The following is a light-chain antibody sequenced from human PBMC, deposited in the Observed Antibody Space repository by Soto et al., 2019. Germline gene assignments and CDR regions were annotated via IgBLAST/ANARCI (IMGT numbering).Light chain of an antibody. CDR1: QSISSW. V-gene: IGKV1-5*03. CDR2: KAS. J-gene: IGKJ2*01. CDR3: QHYYSSFPYT. Sequence: DIQMTQSPSTLSASVGDRVTITCRASQSISSWLAWYQQKPGKAPKLLIYKASSLGSGVPSRFRGSGSGTEFTLTISSLQPDDFATYYCQHYYSSFPYTFGQGTQLEIK.